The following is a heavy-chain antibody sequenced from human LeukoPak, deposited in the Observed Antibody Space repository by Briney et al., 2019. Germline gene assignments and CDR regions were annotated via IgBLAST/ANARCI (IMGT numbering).Heavy chain of an antibody. CDR1: GFTFSSYS. J-gene: IGHJ6*03. V-gene: IGHV3-21*01. CDR3: ARDRSGYSGYDSRRDYYYYMDV. Sequence: GGSLRLSCAASGFTFSSYSMNWVRQAPGKGLEWVSSISSSSSYIYYADSVKGRFTISRDNSKNTLYLQMGSLRAEDMAVYYCARDRSGYSGYDSRRDYYYYMDVWGKGTTVTISS. D-gene: IGHD5-12*01. CDR2: ISSSSSYI.